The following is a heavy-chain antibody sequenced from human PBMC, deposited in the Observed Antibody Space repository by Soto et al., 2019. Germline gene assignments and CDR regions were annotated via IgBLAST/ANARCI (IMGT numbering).Heavy chain of an antibody. CDR1: GGSISSYY. CDR2: IYYSGST. CDR3: ARARDYGDTDFDY. Sequence: SETLSLTCTVSGGSISSYYWSWIRQPPGKGLEWIGYIYYSGSTNYNPSLKSRVTITVDTSTNQFSLKLSSVNAADTAVYYCARARDYGDTDFDYWGRGTMVTVSS. D-gene: IGHD4-17*01. V-gene: IGHV4-59*01. J-gene: IGHJ4*02.